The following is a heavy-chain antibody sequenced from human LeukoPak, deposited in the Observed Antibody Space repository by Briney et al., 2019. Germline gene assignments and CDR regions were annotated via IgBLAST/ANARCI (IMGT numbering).Heavy chain of an antibody. CDR3: ARVSPVTTFDY. J-gene: IGHJ4*02. D-gene: IGHD4-17*01. CDR2: IYYSGST. V-gene: IGHV4-39*01. CDR1: GGSISSSSYY. Sequence: KPSETLSLTCTVSGGSISSSSYYWGWIRQPPGKGLEWIGSIYYSGSTYYNPSLKSRVTISVDTSKNQFSLKLSSVTAADTAVYYCARVSPVTTFDYWGQGTLVTVSS.